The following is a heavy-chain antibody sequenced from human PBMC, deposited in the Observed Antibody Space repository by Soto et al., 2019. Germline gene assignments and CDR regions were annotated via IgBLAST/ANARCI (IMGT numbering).Heavy chain of an antibody. V-gene: IGHV4-59*08. CDR1: GDSISSYY. Sequence: SETLSLTCTVSGDSISSYYWSWIRQPPGKGLEWIGYIHYSGSTNYNPSLKSRVTISVDTSKNQFSLRLSSVTAADTAVYYCARHGEHSSSWYFDFWGQGTLVTVSS. J-gene: IGHJ4*02. CDR2: IHYSGST. D-gene: IGHD6-13*01. CDR3: ARHGEHSSSWYFDF.